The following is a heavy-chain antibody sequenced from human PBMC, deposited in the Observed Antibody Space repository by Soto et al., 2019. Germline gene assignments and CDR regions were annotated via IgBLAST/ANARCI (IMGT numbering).Heavy chain of an antibody. D-gene: IGHD4-4*01. CDR1: GFTFTNYA. CDR3: AKDRDDYRNYVFDY. V-gene: IGHV3-23*01. J-gene: IGHJ4*02. Sequence: EVQLLESGGGLVQPGGSLRLSCAASGFTFTNYAMTWVRQAPGKGVEWVSISSGSGSGGSTNYADSVKGRFTISRDNSKNPPYLPMNSLRVEDTAVYYCAKDRDDYRNYVFDYWGQGTLVTVSS. CDR2: SSGSGSGGST.